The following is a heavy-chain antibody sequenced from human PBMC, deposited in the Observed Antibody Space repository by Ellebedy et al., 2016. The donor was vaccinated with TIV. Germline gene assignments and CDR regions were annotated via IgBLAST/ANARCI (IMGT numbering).Heavy chain of an antibody. J-gene: IGHJ4*02. CDR2: IFYSGNT. CDR3: ARDRHPYSGSELTFDY. Sequence: SETLSLTXTVSGGSISSSFYYWAWIRQPPGKGLYWIGSIFYSGNTYYNPSLNSRITISVDTSKNQFSLRLSSVTAADTAVYYCARDRHPYSGSELTFDYWGQGTLVTVPS. D-gene: IGHD1-26*01. V-gene: IGHV4-39*07. CDR1: GGSISSSFYY.